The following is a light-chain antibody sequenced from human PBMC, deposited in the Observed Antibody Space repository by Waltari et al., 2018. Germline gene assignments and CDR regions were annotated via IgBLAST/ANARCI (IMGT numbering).Light chain of an antibody. CDR1: QNLLYNSDNKNY. J-gene: IGKJ2*01. CDR3: QQCYSTPYT. CDR2: WAS. V-gene: IGKV4-1*01. Sequence: IVMTQPPDSLAASLGERVTITRRSRQNLLYNSDNKNYLAWFQQKPGQPPKLLIYWASTRESGVPDQFSGSGSGTEFTLTISSLQAADVAVYYCQQCYSTPYTFGQGTKLEIK.